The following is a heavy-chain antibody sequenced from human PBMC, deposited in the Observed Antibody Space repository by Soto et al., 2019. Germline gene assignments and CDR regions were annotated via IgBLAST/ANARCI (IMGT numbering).Heavy chain of an antibody. CDR3: ARREQSDYYYMDV. D-gene: IGHD6-19*01. V-gene: IGHV3-64*01. J-gene: IGHJ6*03. CDR2: IRSNGVGT. CDR1: GFTFSNYA. Sequence: EVQLVESGGGLVQPGGSLRLSCAASGFTFSNYAMDWVRQAPGKVLEYVSGIRSNGVGTYYANSVKDRFTISRDNSKNTLYLQMGSLRAEDMAVHYCARREQSDYYYMDVWGKGTSVTVSS.